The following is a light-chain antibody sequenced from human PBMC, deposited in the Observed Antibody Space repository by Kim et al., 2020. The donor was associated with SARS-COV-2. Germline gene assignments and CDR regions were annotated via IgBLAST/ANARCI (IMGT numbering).Light chain of an antibody. CDR3: QHRQT. V-gene: IGKV1-5*01. CDR1: QSVSLW. Sequence: DIQMTQSPSTLSASVGDRVTLTCRASQSVSLWLAWYQQKPGKAPKLLIYDGSNLQSGVPSRFSGSGSGTEFTLTISSLQPDDFAIYYCQHRQTFGQGTKVDIK. CDR2: DGS. J-gene: IGKJ1*01.